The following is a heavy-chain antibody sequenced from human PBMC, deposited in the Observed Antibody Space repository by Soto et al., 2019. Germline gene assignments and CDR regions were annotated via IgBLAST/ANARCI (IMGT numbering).Heavy chain of an antibody. CDR3: AREPEGSVFGLDS. Sequence: GGSLRLSCAASGFTFSSYGMHWVRQAPGKGLEWVAVISYDGSNKYYADSVKGRFTISRDNSRNTLYLQMDRLRVDDMAIYYCAREPEGSVFGLDSWGQGTLVTVSS. V-gene: IGHV3-30*03. CDR1: GFTFSSYG. CDR2: ISYDGSNK. J-gene: IGHJ4*02. D-gene: IGHD3-10*02.